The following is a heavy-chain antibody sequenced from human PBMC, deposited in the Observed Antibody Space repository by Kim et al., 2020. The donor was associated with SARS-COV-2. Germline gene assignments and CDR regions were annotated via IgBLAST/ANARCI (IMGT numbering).Heavy chain of an antibody. CDR1: GGTFSSYA. J-gene: IGHJ3*02. CDR3: ASWEGRGGDRTLEDAFDI. CDR2: IIPIFGTA. Sequence: SVKVSCKASGGTFSSYAISWVRQAPGQGLEWMGGIIPIFGTANYAQKLQGRVTITADESTSTAYMELSRLRSEDTAVYYCASWEGRGGDRTLEDAFDIWGQGTMVTVSS. D-gene: IGHD2-21*02. V-gene: IGHV1-69*13.